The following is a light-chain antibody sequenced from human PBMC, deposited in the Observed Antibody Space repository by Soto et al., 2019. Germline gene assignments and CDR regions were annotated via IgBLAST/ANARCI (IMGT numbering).Light chain of an antibody. CDR3: QHYGRSAYT. Sequence: EIVLTQSPGTLSLSPGERATLSCRASQSVSSNYLAWYQQKPGQATRLLIYGASSRATGIPDRFSGSGSGTDFTLNISRLEPEDFAVYYCQHYGRSAYTFGQGTTLEIK. CDR1: QSVSSNY. CDR2: GAS. V-gene: IGKV3-20*01. J-gene: IGKJ2*01.